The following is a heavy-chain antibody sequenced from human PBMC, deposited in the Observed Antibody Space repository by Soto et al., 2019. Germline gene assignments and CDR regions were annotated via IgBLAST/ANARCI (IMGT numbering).Heavy chain of an antibody. CDR3: ARLYGLDAFDI. CDR2: IYYSGST. V-gene: IGHV4-59*08. Sequence: RQPPVKGLEWIGYIYYSGSTNYNPSLKSRVTISVDTSKNQFSLKLSSVTAADTAVYYCARLYGLDAFDIWGQGTMVTVSS. J-gene: IGHJ3*02. D-gene: IGHD3-16*02.